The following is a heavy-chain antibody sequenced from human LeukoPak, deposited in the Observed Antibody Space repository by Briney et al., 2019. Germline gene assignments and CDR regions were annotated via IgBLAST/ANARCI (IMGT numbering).Heavy chain of an antibody. CDR3: ARGSRYYYGSGSSNWFDP. J-gene: IGHJ5*02. Sequence: KAGGSLRLSCAASGFTFSTYWMSWVRQPPGKGLEWIGEINHSGSTNYNPSLKSRVTISVDTSKNQFSLKLSSVTAADTAAYYCARGSRYYYGSGSSNWFDPWGQGTLVTVSS. CDR2: INHSGST. CDR1: GFTFSTYW. V-gene: IGHV4-34*01. D-gene: IGHD3-10*01.